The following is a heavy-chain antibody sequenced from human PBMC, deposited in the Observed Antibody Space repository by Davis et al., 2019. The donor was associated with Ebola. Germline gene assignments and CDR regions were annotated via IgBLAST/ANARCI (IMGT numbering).Heavy chain of an antibody. Sequence: SETLSLTCTVSGGSISSYYWSWIRQPPGKGLEWIGYIYYSGSTYYNPSLKSRVTISLDTSKNQFSLKLSSVTAADTAVYYCARGGVANIDYWGQGTLVTVSS. J-gene: IGHJ4*02. CDR1: GGSISSYY. CDR2: IYYSGST. CDR3: ARGGVANIDY. D-gene: IGHD2-15*01. V-gene: IGHV4-59*01.